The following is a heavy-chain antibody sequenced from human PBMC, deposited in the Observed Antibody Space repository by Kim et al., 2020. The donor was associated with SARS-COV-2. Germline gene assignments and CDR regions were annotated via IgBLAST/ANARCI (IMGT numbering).Heavy chain of an antibody. Sequence: GGSLRLSCATSGFTFSDYYMNWIRQAPGKGLEWVSYISSSGSTIYYADCVKGRFTISRDNAKNSLYLQMNSLRAEDTAVYYCARSTTTYAGMDVWGQGTTVTVSS. CDR3: ARSTTTYAGMDV. D-gene: IGHD2-2*01. V-gene: IGHV3-11*01. CDR2: ISSSGSTI. CDR1: GFTFSDYY. J-gene: IGHJ6*02.